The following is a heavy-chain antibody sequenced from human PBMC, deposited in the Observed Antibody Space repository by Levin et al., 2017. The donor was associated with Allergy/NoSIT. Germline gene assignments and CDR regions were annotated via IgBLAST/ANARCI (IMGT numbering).Heavy chain of an antibody. CDR1: GFTFSSYA. Sequence: GGSLRLSCAASGFTFSSYAMHWVRQAPGKGLEWVAVISYDGSNKYYADSVKGRFTISRDNSKNTLYLQMNSLRAEDTAVYYCARDTYSSSWYYFDYWGQGTLVTVSS. CDR3: ARDTYSSSWYYFDY. CDR2: ISYDGSNK. J-gene: IGHJ4*02. V-gene: IGHV3-30-3*01. D-gene: IGHD6-13*01.